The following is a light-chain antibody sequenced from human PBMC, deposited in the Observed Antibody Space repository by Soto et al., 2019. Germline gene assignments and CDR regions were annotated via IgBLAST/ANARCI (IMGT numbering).Light chain of an antibody. CDR3: QQSYSTFIT. CDR1: QSISTF. V-gene: IGKV1-39*01. J-gene: IGKJ5*01. CDR2: AAS. Sequence: DIQMTQSPSSLSASVGDRVTITCRASQSISTFLNWYQQKQGKAPKLLMYAASNLQSGVPSRFSGSASGTHFTLIINSLQPEDFATYYCQQSYSTFITFGQGTRLEIK.